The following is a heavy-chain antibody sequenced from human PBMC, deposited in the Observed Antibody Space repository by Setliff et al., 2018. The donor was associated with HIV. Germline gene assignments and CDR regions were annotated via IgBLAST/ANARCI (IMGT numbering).Heavy chain of an antibody. J-gene: IGHJ5*02. V-gene: IGHV3-23*01. CDR2: NSGYGEET. D-gene: IGHD6-13*01. CDR1: GFTFRTYA. Sequence: PGESLKISCVGSGFTFRTYAMGWVRQAPGKGLEWVSSNSGYGEETYYADSVKGRFTISRNNAKKSLYLQMNSLRAEDTALYYCARDTPYSSSWFHWFDPWGQGTLVTVSS. CDR3: ARDTPYSSSWFHWFDP.